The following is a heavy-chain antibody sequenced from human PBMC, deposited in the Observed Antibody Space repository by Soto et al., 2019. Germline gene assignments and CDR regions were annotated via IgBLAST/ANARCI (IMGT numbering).Heavy chain of an antibody. J-gene: IGHJ4*02. CDR3: AREGYDSSGYYFHYFDY. Sequence: GGSLRLSCAASGFTFSSYWMHWVRQAPGKGLVWVSRINSDGSSTSYADSVKGRFTISRDNAKNTLYLQMNSLRAEDTAVYYCAREGYDSSGYYFHYFDYWGQGTLVTVPQ. CDR2: INSDGSST. D-gene: IGHD3-22*01. CDR1: GFTFSSYW. V-gene: IGHV3-74*01.